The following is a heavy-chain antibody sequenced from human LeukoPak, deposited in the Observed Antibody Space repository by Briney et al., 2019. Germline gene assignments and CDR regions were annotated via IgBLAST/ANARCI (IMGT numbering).Heavy chain of an antibody. CDR2: IYPGDSDT. CDR3: ARRGPLLYSSSWYGFDY. D-gene: IGHD6-13*01. V-gene: IGHV5-51*01. Sequence: GESLKISCKGFGYSFTSYWIGWVRQMPGKGLDWMGIIYPGDSDTRYSPSFQGQVTISADKSISTAYLQWSSLKASDTAMYYCARRGPLLYSSSWYGFDYWGQGTLVTVSS. J-gene: IGHJ4*02. CDR1: GYSFTSYW.